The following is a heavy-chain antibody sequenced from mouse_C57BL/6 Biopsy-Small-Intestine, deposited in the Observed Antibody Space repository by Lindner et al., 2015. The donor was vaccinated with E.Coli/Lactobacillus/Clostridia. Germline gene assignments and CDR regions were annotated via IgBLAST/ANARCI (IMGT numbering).Heavy chain of an antibody. CDR2: IDPNRGGT. J-gene: IGHJ4*01. Sequence: SVKVSCKTSGYRFTDYYMHWVRQAPGQGPEWMGWIDPNRGGTNYAPNFQGRVTMTRDTSSSTAYMELSRLTYDDTAIYFCTRAMDTAMIIKYWGQGTLVTVSS. CDR3: TRAMDTAMIIKY. V-gene: IGHV1-84*02. D-gene: IGHD2-4*01. CDR1: GYRFTDYY.